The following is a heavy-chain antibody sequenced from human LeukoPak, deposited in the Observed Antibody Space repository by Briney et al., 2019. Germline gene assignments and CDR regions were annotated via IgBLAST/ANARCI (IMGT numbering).Heavy chain of an antibody. CDR2: ISSNGGST. V-gene: IGHV3-64*01. CDR3: ARGYSSSWYRSLIDY. D-gene: IGHD6-13*01. J-gene: IGHJ4*02. CDR1: GFTFSSYA. Sequence: GGSLRLSCAASGFTFSSYAMHWVRQAPGKGLEYVSAISSNGGSTYYANSVKGRFTISRDNSKNTLYLQMGSLRAEDMAVYYCARGYSSSWYRSLIDYWGQGTLVIVSS.